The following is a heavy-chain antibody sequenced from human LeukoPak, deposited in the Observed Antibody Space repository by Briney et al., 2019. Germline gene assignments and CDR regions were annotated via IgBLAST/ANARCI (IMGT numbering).Heavy chain of an antibody. V-gene: IGHV3-23*01. J-gene: IGHJ4*02. CDR1: GFTFSSYD. D-gene: IGHD6-19*01. CDR2: ISGSGGST. CDR3: AKQSRSSGWYPIDY. Sequence: GGSLRLSCADSGFTFSSYDMSWVRQAPGKGLEWISAISGSGGSTYYADSVKGRFTISRDNSKNTLYLQMNSLRAEDTAVYYCAKQSRSSGWYPIDYWGQGTLVTVSS.